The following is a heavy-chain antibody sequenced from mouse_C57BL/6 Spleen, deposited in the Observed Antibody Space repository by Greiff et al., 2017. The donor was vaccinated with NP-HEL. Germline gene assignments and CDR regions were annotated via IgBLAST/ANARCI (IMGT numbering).Heavy chain of an antibody. CDR2: IYPGNSDT. Sequence: VQLQQSGTVLARPGASVKMSCKTSGYTFTSYWMHWVKQRPGQGLEWIGAIYPGNSDTSYNQKFKGKAKLTAATSASTAYMELSSLTNEYAAVYYCTRRTGTGGYYFDYWGQGTTLTVSS. D-gene: IGHD4-1*01. CDR3: TRRTGTGGYYFDY. V-gene: IGHV1-5*01. J-gene: IGHJ2*01. CDR1: GYTFTSYW.